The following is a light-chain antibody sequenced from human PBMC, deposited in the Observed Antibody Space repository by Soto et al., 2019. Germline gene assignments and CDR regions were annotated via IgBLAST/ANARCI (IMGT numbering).Light chain of an antibody. CDR2: SAS. J-gene: IGKJ5*01. Sequence: EIVLTQSPGTLSLSPGERATLSCRASQSVSCSYLAWYQQKPGQAPRLLIYSASSRATGIPDRFSGSGSGTDFTLTISRLEPEDFAVYYCQQYGSTFGQGTRLEIK. CDR3: QQYGST. V-gene: IGKV3-20*01. CDR1: QSVSCSY.